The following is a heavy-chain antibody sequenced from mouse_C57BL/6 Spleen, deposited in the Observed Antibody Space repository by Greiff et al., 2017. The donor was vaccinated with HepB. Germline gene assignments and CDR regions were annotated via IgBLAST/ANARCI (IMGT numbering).Heavy chain of an antibody. CDR2: ILPGSGST. J-gene: IGHJ3*01. D-gene: IGHD3-2*02. CDR1: GYTFTGYW. V-gene: IGHV1-9*01. CDR3: ATVQLSLRDAY. Sequence: QVQLKESGADLMKPGASVKLSCKATGYTFTGYWIEWVKQRPGHGLEWIGEILPGSGSTNYNEKFRGKATFTADTSSNTAYMKLSSLTSEDSTIYYCATVQLSLRDAYWGQGTLVTVSA.